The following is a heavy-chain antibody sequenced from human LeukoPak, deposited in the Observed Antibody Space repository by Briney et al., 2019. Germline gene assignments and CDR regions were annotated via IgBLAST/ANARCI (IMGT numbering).Heavy chain of an antibody. J-gene: IGHJ5*02. Sequence: SETLSLTCTASGGSISSYYWSWIRQPPGKGLEWIGYIYSSGSTNYNPSLKNRVTISVDTSKNQFSLKLSSVTAADTAVYYCARVRYYYGSGSYLNWFDPWGQGTLVTVSS. CDR1: GGSISSYY. V-gene: IGHV4-59*01. D-gene: IGHD3-10*01. CDR2: IYSSGST. CDR3: ARVRYYYGSGSYLNWFDP.